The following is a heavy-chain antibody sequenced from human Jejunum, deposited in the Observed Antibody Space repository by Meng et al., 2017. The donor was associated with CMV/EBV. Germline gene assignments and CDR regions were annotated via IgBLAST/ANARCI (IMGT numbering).Heavy chain of an antibody. Sequence: TVSGGSVSSANSYWSWVRQPPGKGLEWIGDIYYSGTTYYNPSLKSRLTISLDTSKNHFSLRLSSVTAADTALYYCARSSTSGFDPWGQGTLVTVSS. CDR3: ARSSTSGFDP. J-gene: IGHJ5*02. V-gene: IGHV4-39*07. CDR2: IYYSGTT. D-gene: IGHD2-2*01. CDR1: GGSVSSANSY.